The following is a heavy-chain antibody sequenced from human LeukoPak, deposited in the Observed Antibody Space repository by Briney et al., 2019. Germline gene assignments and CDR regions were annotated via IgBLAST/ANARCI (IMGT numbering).Heavy chain of an antibody. CDR2: ISSSGSTI. J-gene: IGHJ5*02. V-gene: IGHV3-48*03. CDR1: GFTFSSYE. Sequence: SGGSLRLSCAASGFTFSSYEMNWVRQAPGKGLEWVSYISSSGSTIYYADSVKGRFTISRDNAKNSLYLQMNSLRAGDTAVYYCARGRHYRDYGPRDWFDPWGQGTLVTVSS. CDR3: ARGRHYRDYGPRDWFDP. D-gene: IGHD4-17*01.